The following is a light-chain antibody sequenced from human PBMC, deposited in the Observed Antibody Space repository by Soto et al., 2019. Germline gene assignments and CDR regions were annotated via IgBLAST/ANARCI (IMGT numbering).Light chain of an antibody. CDR1: SSNIGGNT. Sequence: QSVLTQPPSASGTPGQRVTISCSGSSSNIGGNTVDWYQQFPGTAPKLLIYDNNRRPPGVPDRFSGSTSATSASLAISGLHSEDEAEYSCATWDDSLNGWVFGGGTKLTV. CDR2: DNN. V-gene: IGLV1-44*01. J-gene: IGLJ3*02. CDR3: ATWDDSLNGWV.